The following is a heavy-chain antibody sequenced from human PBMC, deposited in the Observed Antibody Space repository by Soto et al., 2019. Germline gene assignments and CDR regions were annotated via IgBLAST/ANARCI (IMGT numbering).Heavy chain of an antibody. J-gene: IGHJ2*01. Sequence: QVHLQQWGAGLLKPSETLSLTCAVYGGSFSGYYWSWIRQAPGKGLEWIGEINHSGSTNFNPSLKSRVSISVDKTKTQSSLKLTSVTAADTAVYYCATNLKTTVTVHWYFDLWGRGTLVTVSS. CDR2: INHSGST. V-gene: IGHV4-34*01. CDR3: ATNLKTTVTVHWYFDL. CDR1: GGSFSGYY. D-gene: IGHD4-17*01.